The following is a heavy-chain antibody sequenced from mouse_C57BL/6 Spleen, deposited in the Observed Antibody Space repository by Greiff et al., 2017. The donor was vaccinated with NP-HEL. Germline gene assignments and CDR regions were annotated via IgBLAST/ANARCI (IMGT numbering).Heavy chain of an antibody. CDR2: ISSGSSTI. V-gene: IGHV5-17*01. Sequence: DVKLVESGGGLVKPGGSLKLSCAASGFTFSDYGMHWVRQAPEKGLEWVAYISSGSSTIYYADTVKGRFTISRDNAKNTLFLQMTSLRSEDTAMYYCASELGRRGAMDYWGQGTSVTVSS. D-gene: IGHD4-1*01. CDR3: ASELGRRGAMDY. CDR1: GFTFSDYG. J-gene: IGHJ4*01.